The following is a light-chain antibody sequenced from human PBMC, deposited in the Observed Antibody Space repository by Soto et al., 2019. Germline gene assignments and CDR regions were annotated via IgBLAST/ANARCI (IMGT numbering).Light chain of an antibody. V-gene: IGKV3-20*01. CDR1: QRISSRN. CDR3: QQYSDFPYT. CDR2: GVS. Sequence: EIVVTQSPGTLSLSPRERATLSCRASQRISSRNLAWYQQKPGQAPRLLIYGVSSRATGIPDRFSGSGSVTDFTLTINRLEPEDFAVYYCQQYSDFPYTFGQGTKLEVK. J-gene: IGKJ2*01.